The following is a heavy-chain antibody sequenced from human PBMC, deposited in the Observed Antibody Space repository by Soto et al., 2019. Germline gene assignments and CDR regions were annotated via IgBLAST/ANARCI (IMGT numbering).Heavy chain of an antibody. Sequence: PSETLSLPWAVSGVSISSGKWWTLFRQTPQRGLEYIGAIFHGGPAKSSPSFERRVAISVDTSKNQFSLKLPSVTAADTAIYFCARLVYDTRLNYMYFDFWGQGALVTVSS. J-gene: IGHJ4*02. V-gene: IGHV4-4*02. CDR2: IFHGGPA. CDR1: GVSISSGKW. CDR3: ARLVYDTRLNYMYFDF. D-gene: IGHD2-8*01.